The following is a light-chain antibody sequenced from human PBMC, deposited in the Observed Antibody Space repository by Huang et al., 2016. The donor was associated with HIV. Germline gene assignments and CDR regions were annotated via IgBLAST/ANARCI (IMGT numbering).Light chain of an antibody. J-gene: IGKJ5*01. V-gene: IGKV3-20*01. CDR3: HHYRSSPPTST. Sequence: EIVLTQSPATLSLSPGARATLSCTASQSVPGNYLAWYQQRPGQAPRLLIYAASSRATGIPYRCSGSGSGTDVTLTISRLEPEEFAVYYCHHYRSSPPTSTFGQGTRLDIK. CDR2: AAS. CDR1: QSVPGNY.